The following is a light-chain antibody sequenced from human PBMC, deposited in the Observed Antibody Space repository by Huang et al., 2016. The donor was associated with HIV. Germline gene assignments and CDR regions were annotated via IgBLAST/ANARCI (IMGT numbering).Light chain of an antibody. CDR3: QQRSNWGGA. V-gene: IGKV3-11*01. Sequence: EIVLTQSPATLSLSPGERASLYCRASQSVSRYVAWYQHKPGQAPRLLIYDGSNRASGIPARFSGSGSGTDFTLTISSLEPEDFAVYYCQQRSNWGGAFGPGTKVEI. J-gene: IGKJ3*01. CDR2: DGS. CDR1: QSVSRY.